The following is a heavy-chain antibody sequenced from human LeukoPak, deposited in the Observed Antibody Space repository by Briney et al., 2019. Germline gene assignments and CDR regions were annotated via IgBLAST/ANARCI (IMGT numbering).Heavy chain of an antibody. D-gene: IGHD3-10*01. CDR3: ARDNYGSGSYSDY. J-gene: IGHJ4*02. CDR2: ITSSTTTI. Sequence: GGSLRLSCAASGFTFSNAWMSWVRQAPGKGLEWVSYITSSTTTIYYADSVKGRFTISRDNAKNSLYLQMNSLRAEDTAVYYCARDNYGSGSYSDYWGQGTLVTVSS. CDR1: GFTFSNAW. V-gene: IGHV3-48*04.